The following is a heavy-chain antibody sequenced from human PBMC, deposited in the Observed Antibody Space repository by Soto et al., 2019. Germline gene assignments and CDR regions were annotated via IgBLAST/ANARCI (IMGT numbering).Heavy chain of an antibody. CDR2: ISHRGTS. J-gene: IGHJ5*02. D-gene: IGHD2-21*02. V-gene: IGHV4-38-2*02. CDR1: GYSISGGYY. Sequence: PSETLSLSCTVSGYSISGGYYRSWIRQTPGKGLEWIGMISHRGTSFYNPSLRSRGTISRDTSNDHFSLNFNSLTATDTAVYYCSRASRGHSGWGHWSDHWGQGTLVTVSS. CDR3: SRASRGHSGWGHWSDH.